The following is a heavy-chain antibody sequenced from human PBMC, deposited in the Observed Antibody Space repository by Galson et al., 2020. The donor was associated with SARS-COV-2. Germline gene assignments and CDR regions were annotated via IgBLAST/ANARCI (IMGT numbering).Heavy chain of an antibody. CDR3: ARPASGSYFDAFDI. CDR1: GFTFSSYA. CDR2: ISYDGSNK. Sequence: GGSLRLSCAASGFTFSSYAMHWVRQAPGKGLEWVAVISYDGSNKYYADSVKGRFTISRDNSKNQLYLQMNSLRAEDTAVYYCARPASGSYFDAFDIWGQGTMVTVSS. J-gene: IGHJ3*02. V-gene: IGHV3-30*04. D-gene: IGHD3-10*01.